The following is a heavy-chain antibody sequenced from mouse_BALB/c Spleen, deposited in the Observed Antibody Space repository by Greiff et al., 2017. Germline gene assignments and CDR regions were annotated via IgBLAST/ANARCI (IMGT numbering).Heavy chain of an antibody. Sequence: VQLKESGGGLVQPGGSLKLSCAASGFTFSSYGMSWVRQTPDKRLELVATINSNGGSTYYPDSVKGRFTISRDNAKNTLYLQMSSLKSEDTAMYYCARDGDYRYDGAWFAYWGQGTLVTVSA. D-gene: IGHD2-14*01. J-gene: IGHJ3*01. CDR3: ARDGDYRYDGAWFAY. V-gene: IGHV5-6-3*01. CDR1: GFTFSSYG. CDR2: INSNGGST.